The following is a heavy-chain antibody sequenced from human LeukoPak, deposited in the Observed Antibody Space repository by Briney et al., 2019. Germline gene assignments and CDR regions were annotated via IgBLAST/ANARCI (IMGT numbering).Heavy chain of an antibody. V-gene: IGHV4-4*09. CDR2: IYTSGST. D-gene: IGHD2-2*01. Sequence: PSETLSLTCTVSGGSISSYYWSWIRQPPGKGLEWIGYIYTSGSTNYNPSLKSRVTISVDTSKNQFSLKLSSVTAADTAVYYCARGSYCSSTSCYLAWFDPWGQGTLVTVSS. CDR3: ARGSYCSSTSCYLAWFDP. J-gene: IGHJ5*02. CDR1: GGSISSYY.